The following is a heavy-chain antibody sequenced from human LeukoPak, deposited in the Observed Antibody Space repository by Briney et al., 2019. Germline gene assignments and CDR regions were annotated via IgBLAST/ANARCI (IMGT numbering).Heavy chain of an antibody. CDR2: ISSSSTI. CDR3: ARVWSSGYTKDY. Sequence: GGSLRLSCAASGFTFSSYSIDWVRQAPGKGLEWLSYISSSSTIYYADSVKGRFTISRDNAKNSVYLQMNSLRAEDTAVYYCARVWSSGYTKDYWGQGTLVTVSS. CDR1: GFTFSSYS. D-gene: IGHD3-22*01. J-gene: IGHJ4*02. V-gene: IGHV3-48*04.